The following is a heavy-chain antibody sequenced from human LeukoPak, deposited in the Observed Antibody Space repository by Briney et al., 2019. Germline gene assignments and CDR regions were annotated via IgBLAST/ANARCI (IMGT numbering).Heavy chain of an antibody. Sequence: PGGSLRLSCAASGFTFSSYAMSWVRQAPGKGLGWVSAISGSGVSTYYADSVKGRFTISRDNSKNTLYLQMNSLRAEDTAVYYCANGPCSSTSCWHYWGQGTLVTVSS. CDR3: ANGPCSSTSCWHY. V-gene: IGHV3-23*01. D-gene: IGHD2-2*01. CDR1: GFTFSSYA. J-gene: IGHJ4*02. CDR2: ISGSGVST.